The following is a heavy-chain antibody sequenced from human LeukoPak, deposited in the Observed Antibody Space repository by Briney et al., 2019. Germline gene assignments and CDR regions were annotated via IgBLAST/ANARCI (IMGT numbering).Heavy chain of an antibody. J-gene: IGHJ5*02. CDR2: INPNSGGT. CDR1: GYTFTGYY. CDR3: ARDVPLVGYCSSTSCYQNWFDP. Sequence: ASVKVSCKASGYTFTGYYMHWVRQAPGQGLEWMGWINPNSGGTNYAQKFQGRVTMTRDTSISTVYMELSRLRSDDTAVYYCARDVPLVGYCSSTSCYQNWFDPWGQGTLVTVSS. D-gene: IGHD2-2*01. V-gene: IGHV1-2*02.